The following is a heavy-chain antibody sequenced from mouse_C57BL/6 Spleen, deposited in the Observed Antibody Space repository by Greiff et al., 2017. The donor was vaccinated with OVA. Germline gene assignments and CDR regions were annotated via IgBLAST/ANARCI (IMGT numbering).Heavy chain of an antibody. D-gene: IGHD1-1*01. CDR2: IYPASGST. CDR3: ARSLYYYGGSYYFDY. CDR1: GYTFTSYW. Sequence: QVHVKQPGAELVKPGASVKMSCKASGYTFTSYWITWVKQRPGQGLEWIGDIYPASGSTNYNEKFKSKATLTVDTSSSTAYMQLSSLTSGDFAVYYCARSLYYYGGSYYFDYWGQGTSLTVSS. V-gene: IGHV1-55*01. J-gene: IGHJ2*02.